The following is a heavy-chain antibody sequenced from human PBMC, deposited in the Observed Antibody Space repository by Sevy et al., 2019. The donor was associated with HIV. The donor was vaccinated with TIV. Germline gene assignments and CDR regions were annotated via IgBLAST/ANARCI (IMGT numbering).Heavy chain of an antibody. J-gene: IGHJ6*02. V-gene: IGHV3-30*02. CDR3: AKDSCSGGSCYYYYGMDV. Sequence: GGSLRLSCAASGFTFSSYGMHWVRQAPGKGLEWVAFIRYDGSNKYYADSVKGRFTISRDNSKNRLYLQMNSLRAEDTAVYYCAKDSCSGGSCYYYYGMDVWGQGTTVTVSS. CDR2: IRYDGSNK. D-gene: IGHD2-15*01. CDR1: GFTFSSYG.